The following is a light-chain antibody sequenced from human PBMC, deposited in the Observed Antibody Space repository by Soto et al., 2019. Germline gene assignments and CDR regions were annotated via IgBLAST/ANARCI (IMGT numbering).Light chain of an antibody. CDR2: DAS. CDR3: QQYDTSST. CDR1: ETIGYKY. Sequence: EIVLTQFPGTLSLSPGERATLSCRASETIGYKYLAWYQQQPGLAPTLLMYDASTRAPGIPDRFSGSGSGTDFTLTISRLEPGDFSVYYCQQYDTSSTFGPGTKLEI. J-gene: IGKJ2*01. V-gene: IGKV3-20*01.